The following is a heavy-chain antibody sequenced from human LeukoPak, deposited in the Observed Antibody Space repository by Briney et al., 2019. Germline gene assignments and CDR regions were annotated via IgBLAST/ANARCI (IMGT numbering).Heavy chain of an antibody. V-gene: IGHV3-23*01. J-gene: IGHJ4*02. Sequence: GGFLRLSCAASGFTFSSYAMSWVRQAPGKGLEWVSAISGSGGSTYYADSVKGRFTISRDNSKNTLYLQMNSLRAEDTAVYYCAKGLRYCSGVTCCKDNYWGQGTLVTVSS. D-gene: IGHD2-15*01. CDR1: GFTFSSYA. CDR3: AKGLRYCSGVTCCKDNY. CDR2: ISGSGGST.